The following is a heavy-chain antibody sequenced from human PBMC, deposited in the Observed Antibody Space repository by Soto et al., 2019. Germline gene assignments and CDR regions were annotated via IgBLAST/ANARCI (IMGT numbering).Heavy chain of an antibody. CDR3: ARKAWVRFDY. Sequence: SETLSLTCAVSCDSISSSVWWTWVRQPPGKGLEWIGEVFHTGNTNYNPSLKSRVTMSVDKSTNEFSLKVTSVTAADTAIYYCARKAWVRFDYWGQGALVTVSS. D-gene: IGHD7-27*01. V-gene: IGHV4-4*02. J-gene: IGHJ4*02. CDR2: VFHTGNT. CDR1: CDSISSSVW.